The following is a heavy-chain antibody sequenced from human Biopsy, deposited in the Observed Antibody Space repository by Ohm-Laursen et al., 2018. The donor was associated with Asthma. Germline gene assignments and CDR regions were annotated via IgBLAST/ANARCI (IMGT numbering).Heavy chain of an antibody. J-gene: IGHJ4*02. CDR2: ITFDGSTQ. CDR1: GTHFGSYN. D-gene: IGHD4-17*01. CDR3: ATFPYGDYLPLDY. Sequence: FPRLSCAASGTHFGSYNMHWARQAPGKGLEWVAVITFDGSTQHYGDSVKGRFTISRDNSKNMLFLQMNSLRAEDTAVYYCATFPYGDYLPLDYWGQGTLVTVSS. V-gene: IGHV3-30-3*01.